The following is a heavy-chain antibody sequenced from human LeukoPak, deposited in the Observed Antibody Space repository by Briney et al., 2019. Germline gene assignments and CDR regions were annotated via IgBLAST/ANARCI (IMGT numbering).Heavy chain of an antibody. Sequence: PGGSLRLSCAASGFTFSSYGMHWVRQAPGKGLEWVAVISYDGSNKYYADSVKGRLTISRDNSKNTLYLQMNSLRAEDTAVYYCAKDLTGAFDIWGQGTMVTVSS. CDR2: ISYDGSNK. V-gene: IGHV3-30*18. J-gene: IGHJ3*02. CDR1: GFTFSSYG. CDR3: AKDLTGAFDI. D-gene: IGHD3-9*01.